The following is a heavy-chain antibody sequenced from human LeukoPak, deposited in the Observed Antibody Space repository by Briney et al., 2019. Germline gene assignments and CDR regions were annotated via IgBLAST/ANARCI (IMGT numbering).Heavy chain of an antibody. Sequence: GGSLRLSCAASGFTFSSYAMSWVRQAPGKGLEWVSAVSGSGGSTYYAASVKGRFTISRDNSKNTLYLQMNSLRAEDTAVYYWAKGGRAGKGPNGFNPWGQGTLATVPS. CDR1: GFTFSSYA. V-gene: IGHV3-23*01. CDR2: VSGSGGST. J-gene: IGHJ5*02. CDR3: AKGGRAGKGPNGFNP.